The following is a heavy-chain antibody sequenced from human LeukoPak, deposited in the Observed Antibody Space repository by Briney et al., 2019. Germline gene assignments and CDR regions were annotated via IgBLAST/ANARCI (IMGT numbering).Heavy chain of an antibody. V-gene: IGHV4-34*01. J-gene: IGHJ6*02. Sequence: KSSETLSLTCAVYGGSFSGYYWSWIRQPPGRGLEWIGEINHSGSTNYNPSLKSRVTISVDTSKNQFSLKLSSVTAADTAVYYCARASYGYRKAYYYGMDVWGQGTTVTVSS. CDR1: GGSFSGYY. D-gene: IGHD5-18*01. CDR3: ARASYGYRKAYYYGMDV. CDR2: INHSGST.